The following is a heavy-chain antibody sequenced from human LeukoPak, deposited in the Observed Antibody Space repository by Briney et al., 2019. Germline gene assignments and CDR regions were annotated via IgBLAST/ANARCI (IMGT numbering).Heavy chain of an antibody. CDR1: GFTFRSSA. Sequence: GRSLRLSCAASGFTFRSSAMSWVRQAPGKGLEWVSAISDSGGRTYYADSVKGRFTISRDNSKNTLYLQMNSLRAEDTAVYYCAKDRMVYGYWGQGTLVTVSS. CDR3: AKDRMVYGY. V-gene: IGHV3-23*01. D-gene: IGHD2-8*01. J-gene: IGHJ4*02. CDR2: ISDSGGRT.